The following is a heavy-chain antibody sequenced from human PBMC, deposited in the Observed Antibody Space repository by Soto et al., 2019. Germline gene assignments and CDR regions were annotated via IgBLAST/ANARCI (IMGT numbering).Heavy chain of an antibody. CDR3: ARNAYCSGGSCYNDAFDI. Sequence: PLQTLSLTCSISGDSVSSNSAAWNWIRQSPSRGLEWLGRTYYRSKWYNDYAVSVKSRITINPDTSKNQFSLQLNSVTPEDTAVYYCARNAYCSGGSCYNDAFDIWGQGTMVTVSS. D-gene: IGHD2-15*01. CDR1: GDSVSSNSAA. CDR2: TYYRSKWYN. V-gene: IGHV6-1*01. J-gene: IGHJ3*02.